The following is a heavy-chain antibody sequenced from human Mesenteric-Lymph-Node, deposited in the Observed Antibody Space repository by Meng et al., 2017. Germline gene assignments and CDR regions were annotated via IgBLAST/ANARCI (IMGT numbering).Heavy chain of an antibody. V-gene: IGHV4-59*12. CDR1: GRSSSRNE. D-gene: IGHD5-12*01. CDR2: IHYSGAT. Sequence: VQLRQSGPGLVKPSGTLSLTCTFLGRSSSRNEWSWSRHRPGKGFEWIAYIHYSGATDSHPSLKSRVRISVDTSSNELSLKLSSVTAADTAVYFCARGLYSGYNYQGERDNWFDPWGQGILVTVSS. J-gene: IGHJ5*02. CDR3: ARGLYSGYNYQGERDNWFDP.